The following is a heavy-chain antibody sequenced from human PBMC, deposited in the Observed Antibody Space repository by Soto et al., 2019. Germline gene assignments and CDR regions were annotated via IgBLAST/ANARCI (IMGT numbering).Heavy chain of an antibody. CDR1: GFSLSTSGVG. CDR3: AHTRIMADFDY. J-gene: IGHJ4*02. D-gene: IGHD3-16*01. Sequence: QITLKESGPTLVKPTQTLTLTCTFSGFSLSTSGVGVGWIRQPPGKSLEWLALIYWDDDKGYSPSLKSRLTITKETSKNQVVLTMTNMDPVDTATYYCAHTRIMADFDYCGQGTLVTVSS. CDR2: IYWDDDK. V-gene: IGHV2-5*02.